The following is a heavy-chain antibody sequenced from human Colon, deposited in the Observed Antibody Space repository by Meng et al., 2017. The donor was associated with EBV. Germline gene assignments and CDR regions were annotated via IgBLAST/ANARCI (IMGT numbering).Heavy chain of an antibody. CDR2: IIPILGIA. J-gene: IGHJ4*02. V-gene: IGHV1-69*02. D-gene: IGHD3-3*01. CDR1: GGTFSSYT. CDR3: ASSIFGVVIISPLGY. Sequence: QVQLVQSGAGVKKPGSSVKASCKASGGTFSSYTISWVRQAPGQGLEWMGRIIPILGIANYAQKFQGRVTITADKSTSTAYMELSSLRSEDTAVYYCASSIFGVVIISPLGYWGQGTLVTVSS.